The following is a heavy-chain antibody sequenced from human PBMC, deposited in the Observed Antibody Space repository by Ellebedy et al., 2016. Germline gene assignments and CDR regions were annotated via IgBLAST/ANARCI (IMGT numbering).Heavy chain of an antibody. Sequence: SETLSLXXAVYGGSFSGYYWSWIRQPPGKGLEWIGEINHSGSTNYNPSLKSRVTISVDTSKNQFSLKLSSVTAADTAVYYCARILVPFYCSSTSCRARLPYYYYGMDVWGQGTTVTVSS. V-gene: IGHV4-34*01. CDR3: ARILVPFYCSSTSCRARLPYYYYGMDV. D-gene: IGHD2-2*01. CDR2: INHSGST. CDR1: GGSFSGYY. J-gene: IGHJ6*02.